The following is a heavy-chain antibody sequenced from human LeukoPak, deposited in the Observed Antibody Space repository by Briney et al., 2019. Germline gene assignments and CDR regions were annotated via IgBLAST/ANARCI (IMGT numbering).Heavy chain of an antibody. CDR2: IYYSGTT. V-gene: IGHV4-59*01. J-gene: IGHJ5*02. CDR3: ARDPGLGWFDP. CDR1: GGSITSYY. D-gene: IGHD1-1*01. Sequence: PSGTLSLTSTVSGGSITSYYWSWIRQPPGKGLEWIGYIYYSGTTNYNPSLKSRVTISVDTSKNQFSLKLSSVTAADTAVYYCARDPGLGWFDPWGQGTLVTVSS.